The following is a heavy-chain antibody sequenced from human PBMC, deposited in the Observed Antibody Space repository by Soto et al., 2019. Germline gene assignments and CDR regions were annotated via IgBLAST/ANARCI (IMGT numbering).Heavy chain of an antibody. J-gene: IGHJ5*02. Sequence: QVQLVESGGGVVQPGRSLRLSCAASGFTFSSYGMHWVRQAPGKGLEWVAVISYDGSNKYYADSVKGRFTISRDNSKNTLYLQMNSLRAEDTAVNYCAKSTRRILVPAAMLDWFDPWGQGTLVTVSS. CDR3: AKSTRRILVPAAMLDWFDP. CDR1: GFTFSSYG. D-gene: IGHD2-2*01. V-gene: IGHV3-30*18. CDR2: ISYDGSNK.